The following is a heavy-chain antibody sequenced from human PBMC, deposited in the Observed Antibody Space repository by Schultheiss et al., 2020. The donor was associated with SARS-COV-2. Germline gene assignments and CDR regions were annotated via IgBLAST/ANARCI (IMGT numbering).Heavy chain of an antibody. CDR3: AKVLSIAAWYYFDY. V-gene: IGHV3-23*01. Sequence: GESLKISCAASGFTFSSYAMSWVRQAPGKGLEWFSAISGSGGSTYYADSVKGRFTISRDNSKNTLYLQMNSLRAEDTAVYYCAKVLSIAAWYYFDYWGQGTLVNVSS. D-gene: IGHD6-13*01. J-gene: IGHJ4*02. CDR1: GFTFSSYA. CDR2: ISGSGGST.